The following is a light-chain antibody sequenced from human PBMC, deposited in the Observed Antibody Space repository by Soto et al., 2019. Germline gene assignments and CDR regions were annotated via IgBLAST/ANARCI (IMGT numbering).Light chain of an antibody. V-gene: IGKV1-5*03. Sequence: DIQMTQSPSTLSASVGDTVTVTCRASQSVSGWLAWYQQKPGEAPKLLIYKASTLKSGVPSRFSGSGSGTDFTLTISSLQPDDFATYYCQHYNSYSEAFGQGTKVDIK. J-gene: IGKJ1*01. CDR1: QSVSGW. CDR3: QHYNSYSEA. CDR2: KAS.